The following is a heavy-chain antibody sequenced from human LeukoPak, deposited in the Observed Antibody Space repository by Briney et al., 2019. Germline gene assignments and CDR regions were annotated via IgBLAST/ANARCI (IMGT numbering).Heavy chain of an antibody. D-gene: IGHD4-17*01. CDR2: ISKSGDST. Sequence: GGSLRLSCAASGFSYSSYAMSWVRQAPGKGLEWVSAISKSGDSTFYADSVKGRFTISRDNSQNTLYVQMSSLRAEDTAIYYCAKDFAVTTDYWGQGSLVTVSS. CDR3: AKDFAVTTDY. V-gene: IGHV3-23*01. J-gene: IGHJ4*02. CDR1: GFSYSSYA.